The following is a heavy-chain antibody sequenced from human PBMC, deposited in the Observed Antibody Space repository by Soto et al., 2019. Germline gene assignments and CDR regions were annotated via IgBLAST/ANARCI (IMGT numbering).Heavy chain of an antibody. V-gene: IGHV1-46*01. D-gene: IGHD6-19*01. CDR3: ARDKDSSARPRAEFDY. J-gene: IGHJ4*02. CDR1: GYMFTSYF. CDR2: INPSVGTT. Sequence: QGHLVQSGAEVKRPGASVRVSCESSGYMFTSYFIHWVRQAPGQGLEWVGVINPSVGTTTYAQKFQARITMTRDTSTTTVDMELSSLRSEDTAVYYCARDKDSSARPRAEFDYWGQGTLITVSS.